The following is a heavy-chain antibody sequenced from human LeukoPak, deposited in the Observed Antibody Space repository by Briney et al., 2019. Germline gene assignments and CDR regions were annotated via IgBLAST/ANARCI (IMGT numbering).Heavy chain of an antibody. CDR1: GGSISSGSYY. J-gene: IGHJ6*03. V-gene: IGHV4-61*02. Sequence: SETLSLTCTVSGGSISSGSYYWSWIRQPAGKGLEWIGRIYTSGSTNYNPSLKSRVTISVDTSKNQFSLKLSSVTAADTAVYYCARAPPVTRGCYYMDVWGKGTTVTISS. CDR3: ARAPPVTRGCYYMDV. D-gene: IGHD4-17*01. CDR2: IYTSGST.